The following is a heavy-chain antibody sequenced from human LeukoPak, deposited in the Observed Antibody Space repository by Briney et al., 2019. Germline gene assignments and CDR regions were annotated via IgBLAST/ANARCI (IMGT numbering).Heavy chain of an antibody. CDR3: VREGGGRGWYNWFDP. V-gene: IGHV4-61*02. J-gene: IGHJ5*02. CDR1: GGSPSSGSYY. D-gene: IGHD6-19*01. CDR2: IYTSGTT. Sequence: PSQTLSLTCTVSGGSPSSGSYYWSWIRQPAGKGLEWIGRIYTSGTTDYSPFLKSRVTISIDTSKNQLSLKLTSVPAADTAIYYCVREGGGRGWYNWFDPGGQGTLVSVSS.